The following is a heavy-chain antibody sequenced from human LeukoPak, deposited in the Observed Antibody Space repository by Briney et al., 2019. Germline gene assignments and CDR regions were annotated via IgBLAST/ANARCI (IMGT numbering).Heavy chain of an antibody. CDR1: GFTFNNYG. CDR2: ISYDGRNK. D-gene: IGHD2-2*01. CDR3: AKGPLRGTAAAIDY. V-gene: IGHV3-30*18. J-gene: IGHJ4*02. Sequence: GGSLRLSCAPSGFTFNNYGMHWVRQAPGKGLEWVAVISYDGRNKHYPDSVKGRFTISRDISTDTLWLQMDSLRTEDTAVYYCAKGPLRGTAAAIDYWGQGTLVTVSS.